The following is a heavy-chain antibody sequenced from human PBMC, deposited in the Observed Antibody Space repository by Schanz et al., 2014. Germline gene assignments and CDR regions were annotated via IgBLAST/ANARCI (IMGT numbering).Heavy chain of an antibody. D-gene: IGHD6-13*01. CDR2: INAGTGNT. CDR1: GYSFTPFP. CDR3: ARSGSSNWYCFDY. J-gene: IGHJ4*02. V-gene: IGHV1-3*01. Sequence: QVQLVQSWAEVKGPGASVKVSCKASGYSFTPFPIHWVRQAPGQSLEWMGWINAGTGNTEYSQKFQGRVTITRDTLASTAYMEVSSLRSEDTAVYYCARSGSSNWYCFDYWGQGTLVAVSS.